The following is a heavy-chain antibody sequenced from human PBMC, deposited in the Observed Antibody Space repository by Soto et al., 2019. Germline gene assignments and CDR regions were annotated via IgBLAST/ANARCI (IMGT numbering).Heavy chain of an antibody. CDR3: AQRLRDYAVGRKRATYFDP. CDR1: GFSLSTTGVG. V-gene: IGHV2-5*02. Sequence: QITLKESGPTLVRPTQTLTLTCTFSGFSLSTTGVGVGWIRQPPGKSLGCLALIYWDVDMRYSPSLKSRLAISNETSKNDVILIMTDMDPVDTATYYCAQRLRDYAVGRKRATYFDPWGQGMLVNVSS. D-gene: IGHD3-16*01. J-gene: IGHJ5*02. CDR2: IYWDVDM.